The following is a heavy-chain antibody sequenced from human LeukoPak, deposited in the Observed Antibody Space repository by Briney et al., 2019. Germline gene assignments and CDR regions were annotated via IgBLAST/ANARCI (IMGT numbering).Heavy chain of an antibody. CDR3: TRGGSRFLEWFSSTYSGMDV. CDR2: INNDGSSA. CDR1: GFTFIRYW. V-gene: IGHV3-74*01. Sequence: GGSLRLSCAASGFTFIRYWMHWFRQAPGKGLEWVPRINNDGSSASYADSVKGRFTISRANAKNTLYLQMSSLRAEDTAIYYCTRGGSRFLEWFSSTYSGMDVWGQGTTVTVSS. D-gene: IGHD3-3*01. J-gene: IGHJ6*02.